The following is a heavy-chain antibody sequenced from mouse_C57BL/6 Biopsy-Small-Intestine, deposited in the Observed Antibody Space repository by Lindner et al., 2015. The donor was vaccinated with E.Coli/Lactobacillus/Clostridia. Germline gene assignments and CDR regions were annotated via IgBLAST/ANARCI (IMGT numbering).Heavy chain of an antibody. Sequence: VQLHESGAELVRPGASVKLSCTASGFNIKDYYMHWVKQRPEQGLEWIGRIDPEDGDTEYAPKFQDKATVTADTSSNTAYLHLSSLTSEDTAVYYCAPRFAYWGQGTLVTVSA. CDR2: IDPEDGDT. CDR1: GFNIKDYY. V-gene: IGHV14-1*01. J-gene: IGHJ3*01. CDR3: APRFAY.